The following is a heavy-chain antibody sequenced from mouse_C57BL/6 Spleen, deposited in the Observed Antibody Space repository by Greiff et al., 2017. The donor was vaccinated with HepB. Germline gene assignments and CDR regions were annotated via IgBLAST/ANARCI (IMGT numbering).Heavy chain of an antibody. CDR2: IYPRDGST. V-gene: IGHV1-85*01. J-gene: IGHJ2*01. Sequence: VQLQQSGPELVKPGASVKLSCKASGYTFTSYDINWVKQRPGQGLEWSGWIYPRDGSTKYNENFKGKATLTVETSSSTAYMELYSLTSEDSAVYSCAREGSSMALYCFDYGGQGTTLTVST. CDR1: GYTFTSYD. CDR3: AREGSSMALYCFDY. D-gene: IGHD2-10*02.